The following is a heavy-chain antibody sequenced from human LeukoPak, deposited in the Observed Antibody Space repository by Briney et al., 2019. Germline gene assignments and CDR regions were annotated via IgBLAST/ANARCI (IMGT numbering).Heavy chain of an antibody. J-gene: IGHJ5*02. Sequence: ASGTLSCKASRSTFTTCGINRGRQAPAQGLGRVGWSAAYNGNTNDAQNLQGRVTWTTDTSASTAYMELRSLRSDDTAVYYCARDLMAARPGWFDPWGQGTLVTVSS. CDR1: RSTFTTCG. CDR3: ARDLMAARPGWFDP. CDR2: SAAYNGNT. V-gene: IGHV1-18*01. D-gene: IGHD6-6*01.